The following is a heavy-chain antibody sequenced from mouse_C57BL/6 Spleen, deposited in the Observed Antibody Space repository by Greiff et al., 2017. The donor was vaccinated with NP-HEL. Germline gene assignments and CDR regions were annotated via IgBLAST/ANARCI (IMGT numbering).Heavy chain of an antibody. CDR2: IHPNSGST. V-gene: IGHV1-64*01. CDR3: ATYDYDFAY. J-gene: IGHJ3*01. CDR1: GYTFTSYW. Sequence: QVQLQQPGAELVKPGASVKLSCKASGYTFTSYWMHWVKQRPGQGLEWIGMIHPNSGSTNYNEKFKSKATLTVDKSSSTAYMQLSSLTSEDSAVYYSATYDYDFAYWGQGTLVTVSA. D-gene: IGHD2-4*01.